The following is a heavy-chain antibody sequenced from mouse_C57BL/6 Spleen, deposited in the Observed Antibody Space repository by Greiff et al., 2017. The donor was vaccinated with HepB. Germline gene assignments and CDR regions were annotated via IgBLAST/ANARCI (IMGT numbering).Heavy chain of an antibody. CDR3: ARGGTVVATPFAY. Sequence: VQLQQSGPELVKPGASVKISCKASGYAFSSSWMNWVKQRPGKGLEWIGRIYPGDGDTNYNGKFKGKATLTADKSSSTAYMQLSSLTSEDSAVYFCARGGTVVATPFAYWGQVTLVTVSA. CDR2: IYPGDGDT. D-gene: IGHD1-1*01. J-gene: IGHJ3*01. CDR1: GYAFSSSW. V-gene: IGHV1-82*01.